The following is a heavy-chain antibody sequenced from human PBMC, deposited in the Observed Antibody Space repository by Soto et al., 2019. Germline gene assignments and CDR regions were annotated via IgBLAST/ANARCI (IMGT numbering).Heavy chain of an antibody. J-gene: IGHJ4*02. CDR2: INAGNGNT. V-gene: IGHV1-3*01. D-gene: IGHD2-2*02. CDR1: GYTFTSYA. CDR3: AKSATVPAAIAY. Sequence: ASVKVSCKASGYTFTSYAMHWVRQAPGQRLEWMGWINAGNGNTKYSQKFQGRVTITRDTSASTAYMELSSLRSEDTAVYCCAKSATVPAAIAYWGQGTLVTVSS.